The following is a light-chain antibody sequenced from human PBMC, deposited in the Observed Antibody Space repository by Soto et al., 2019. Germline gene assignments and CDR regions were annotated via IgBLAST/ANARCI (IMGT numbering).Light chain of an antibody. CDR2: DAS. V-gene: IGKV1-5*01. J-gene: IGKJ1*01. CDR1: QSISSW. Sequence: DIQMTQSPSTLSASVGDRVTITCRASQSISSWLAWYQQKPGKAPKLLIYDASSLESGVPSRFSGSGSGTEFTITISSLQPDDFATYYCQKYNSYWTFGQGTKVEIK. CDR3: QKYNSYWT.